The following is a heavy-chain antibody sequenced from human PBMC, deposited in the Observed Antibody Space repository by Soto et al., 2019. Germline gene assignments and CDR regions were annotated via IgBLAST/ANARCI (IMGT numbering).Heavy chain of an antibody. CDR1: GGYISSDDW. CDR2: MYHSGNT. D-gene: IGHD3-10*01. Sequence: SATLSLTCADSGGYISSDDWWSRIRRPPGKGLEWIGEMYHSGNTNYNPSLKSRVTISVDKSKNQFSMKMTSVTAADTALYYCARAGASSMLRGVIINWGQGTQVPVSS. V-gene: IGHV4-4*02. J-gene: IGHJ4*02. CDR3: ARAGASSMLRGVIIN.